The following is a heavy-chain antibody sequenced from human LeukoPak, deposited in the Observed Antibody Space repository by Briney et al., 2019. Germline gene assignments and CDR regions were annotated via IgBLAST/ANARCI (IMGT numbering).Heavy chain of an antibody. D-gene: IGHD4-17*01. CDR3: ASPYGDYGPEYYYYYMDV. J-gene: IGHJ6*03. CDR2: ISSSSSTI. CDR1: GFTFSSYS. V-gene: IGHV3-48*01. Sequence: GGSLRLSCAASGFTFSSYSMTWVRQAPGKGLEWVSYISSSSSTICYADSVKGRFTISRDNAKNSLYLQMNSLRAEDTAVYYCASPYGDYGPEYYYYYMDVWGKGTTVTVSS.